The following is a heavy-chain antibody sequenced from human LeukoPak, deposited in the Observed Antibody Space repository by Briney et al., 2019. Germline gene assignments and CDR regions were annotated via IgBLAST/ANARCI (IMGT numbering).Heavy chain of an antibody. V-gene: IGHV3-11*04. CDR2: ISSSGSII. D-gene: IGHD2-2*01. J-gene: IGHJ3*02. CDR1: GFTLRDYY. Sequence: GGSLRLSCAASGFTLRDYYMRWIRQAPGKGLEWVSYISSSGSIIYYADSVKGRFTISRDNAKNSLYLQMNSLRAEDTAVYYCARRFCSTSSCDAFDIWGQGTMVTVSS. CDR3: ARRFCSTSSCDAFDI.